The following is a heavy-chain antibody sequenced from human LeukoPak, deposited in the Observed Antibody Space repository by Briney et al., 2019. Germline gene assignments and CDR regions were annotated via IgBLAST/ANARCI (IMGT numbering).Heavy chain of an antibody. CDR3: AREGVGPFDY. V-gene: IGHV3-23*01. CDR2: ISALFPNT. J-gene: IGHJ4*02. Sequence: GGSLRLSCAASGFTLDNYVMAWFRQAPGKGLEWVSTISALFPNTFSADSVKGRFTISRDNSKSTLYLQMNSLRAEDTAVYYCAREGVGPFDYWGQGTLVTVSS. CDR1: GFTLDNYV.